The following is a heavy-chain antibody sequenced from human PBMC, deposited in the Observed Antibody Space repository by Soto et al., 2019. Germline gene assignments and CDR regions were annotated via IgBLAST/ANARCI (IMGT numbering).Heavy chain of an antibody. V-gene: IGHV3-49*03. J-gene: IGHJ6*02. CDR1: GWTSRDAA. CDR2: IRSKAYGGTT. D-gene: IGHD3-10*01. CDR3: ICFNDSATTGIYYYSMDV. Sequence: PGSCPALSPRAAGWTSRDAATSCLPRAPGSGLERVGFIRSKAYGGTTEYAAPVKGRFTISRDDSKSTAYLQMNSLKTEDTAVYFCICFNDSATTGIYYYSMDVWRQ.